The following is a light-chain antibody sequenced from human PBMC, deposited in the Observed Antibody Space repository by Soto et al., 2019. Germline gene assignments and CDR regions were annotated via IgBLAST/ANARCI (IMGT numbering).Light chain of an antibody. CDR1: QSVSSY. V-gene: IGKV3-11*01. CDR3: QQRSNWPT. J-gene: IGKJ4*01. Sequence: EIGLTHSPDTLSLSQGERATLSCRASQSVSSYLAWYQQKPGQAPRLLIYDASNRATGIPARFSGSGSGTDFTLTISSLEPEDFALYYCQQRSNWPTFGGVTKVDIK. CDR2: DAS.